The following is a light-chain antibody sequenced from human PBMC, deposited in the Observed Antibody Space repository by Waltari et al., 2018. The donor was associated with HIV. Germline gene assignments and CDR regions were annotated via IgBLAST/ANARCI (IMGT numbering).Light chain of an antibody. Sequence: DIVMTQSPDSLAVSLGERATLNCKSSQSVLYRSNNKNYLAWYQQKPGQPPKLLIYWASTRESGVPDRFSGSGSGTDFTLTISSLQAADVAVYYCQQYYSTLPITFGQGTRLEIK. J-gene: IGKJ5*01. CDR3: QQYYSTLPIT. CDR2: WAS. V-gene: IGKV4-1*01. CDR1: QSVLYRSNNKNY.